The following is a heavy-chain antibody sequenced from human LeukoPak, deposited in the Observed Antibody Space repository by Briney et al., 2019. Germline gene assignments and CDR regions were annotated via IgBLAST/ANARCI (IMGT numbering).Heavy chain of an antibody. J-gene: IGHJ4*02. CDR1: SGSFSGYY. CDR2: INHSGST. V-gene: IGHV4-34*01. D-gene: IGHD3-22*01. Sequence: SETLSLTCAVYSGSFSGYYWSWIRQPPGKGLEWIGEINHSGSTNYSTSLKSRVTISVDTSKNQFSLKLSSVTAADTAVYYCARGSGGTMIVVATLFDYWGQGSLVTVSS. CDR3: ARGSGGTMIVVATLFDY.